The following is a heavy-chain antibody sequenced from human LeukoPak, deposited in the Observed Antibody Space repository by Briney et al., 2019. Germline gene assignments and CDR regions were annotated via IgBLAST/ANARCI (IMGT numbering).Heavy chain of an antibody. CDR3: ARDTGYMDV. Sequence: QPGRSLRLSCAASGFTFSSYGMHWVRQAPGKGLEWVAVIWYDGSNKYYADSVKGRFTISRDNSKNTLYLQMNSLGAEDTAVYYCARDTGYMDVWGKGTTVTVSS. CDR2: IWYDGSNK. CDR1: GFTFSSYG. J-gene: IGHJ6*03. V-gene: IGHV3-33*01. D-gene: IGHD1-14*01.